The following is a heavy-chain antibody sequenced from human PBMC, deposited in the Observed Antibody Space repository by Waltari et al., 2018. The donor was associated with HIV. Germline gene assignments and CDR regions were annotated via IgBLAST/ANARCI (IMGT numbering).Heavy chain of an antibody. J-gene: IGHJ5*02. CDR3: KGMERITIFGVVHPPNRTHENWFDP. D-gene: IGHD3-3*01. CDR1: GGSISSSSYY. Sequence: QLQLQESGPGLVKPSETLSLTCTVSGGSISSSSYYWGWIRQPPGKGLEWIGSIYYSGSTDYNPSLKSRVTISVDTSKNQFSLKLSSVTAADTAVYYCKGMERITIFGVVHPPNRTHENWFDPWGQGTLVTVSS. V-gene: IGHV4-39*07. CDR2: IYYSGST.